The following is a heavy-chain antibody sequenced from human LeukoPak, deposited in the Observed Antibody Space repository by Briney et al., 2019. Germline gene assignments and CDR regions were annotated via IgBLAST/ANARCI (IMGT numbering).Heavy chain of an antibody. CDR1: GGSISSGGYY. CDR2: IYYSGTT. D-gene: IGHD4-17*01. J-gene: IGHJ6*04. CDR3: AREGGAAVTDYYYDGIDV. Sequence: SESLSLTCTVSGGSISSGGYYWGWIRQQPGRGLEWFGYIYYSGTTYYNSSLRSRATISVDTSKNQFSLKLSSAAAADPAVYYCAREGGAAVTDYYYDGIDVWGNGTTVTVSS. V-gene: IGHV4-31*03.